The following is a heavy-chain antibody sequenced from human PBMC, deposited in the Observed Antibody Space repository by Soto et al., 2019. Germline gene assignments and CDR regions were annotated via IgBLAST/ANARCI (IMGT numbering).Heavy chain of an antibody. V-gene: IGHV6-1*01. CDR3: ARGKYSGFEG. CDR1: GDSFSSNGVA. D-gene: IGHD3-10*01. J-gene: IGHJ4*03. Sequence: SQTLSLTCAISGDSFSSNGVAWNWIRQSPSRGLEWLGRTYYRSKWYNDYAVSVKSRITVNPDTSKNQFSLQLSSVTPEDTAVYYCARGKYSGFEGWGQGTLVTVSS. CDR2: TYYRSKWYN.